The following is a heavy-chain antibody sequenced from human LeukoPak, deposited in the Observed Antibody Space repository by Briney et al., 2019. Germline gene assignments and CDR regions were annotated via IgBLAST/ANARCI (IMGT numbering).Heavy chain of an antibody. V-gene: IGHV4-59*01. Sequence: ASETLSLTCTVSGGSISSYYWSWIRQPPGKGLEWIGYIYYSGSTNYNPSLKSRVTISVDTSKNQFSLKLSSVTAADTAVYYCARASLWSSGWYDYWGQGTQVTVSS. D-gene: IGHD6-19*01. CDR1: GGSISSYY. CDR3: ARASLWSSGWYDY. J-gene: IGHJ4*02. CDR2: IYYSGST.